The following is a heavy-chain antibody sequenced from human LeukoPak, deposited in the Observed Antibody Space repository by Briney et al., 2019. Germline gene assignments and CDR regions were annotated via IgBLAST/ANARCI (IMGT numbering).Heavy chain of an antibody. CDR1: GFTFSSYS. D-gene: IGHD2-21*02. CDR2: ISSSSSYI. Sequence: RGSLRLSCAASGFTFSSYSMNWVRQAPGKGLEWVSSISSSSSYIYYADSLKGRFTISRDNAKNSLYLQMNSLRVEDTAVYYCARGGSAVVVTATTRVFDYWSQGTLVTVSS. CDR3: ARGGSAVVVTATTRVFDY. V-gene: IGHV3-21*01. J-gene: IGHJ4*02.